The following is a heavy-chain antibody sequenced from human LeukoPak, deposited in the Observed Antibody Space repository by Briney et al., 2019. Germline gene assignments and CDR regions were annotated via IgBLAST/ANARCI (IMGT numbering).Heavy chain of an antibody. Sequence: PSETLSLTCAVSGGSISSSNWWSWVRQPPGKGLEWIGEIYHSGSTNYNPSLKSRVTISVDKSKNQFSLKLSSVTAADTAVYYCARGRSYSSGWPPLRYWGQGTLVTVSS. D-gene: IGHD6-19*01. CDR3: ARGRSYSSGWPPLRY. V-gene: IGHV4-4*02. CDR2: IYHSGST. CDR1: GGSISSSNW. J-gene: IGHJ4*02.